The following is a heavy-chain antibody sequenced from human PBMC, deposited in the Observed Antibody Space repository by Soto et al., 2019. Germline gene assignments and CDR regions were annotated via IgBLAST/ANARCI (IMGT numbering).Heavy chain of an antibody. CDR3: AREIAAAGDDYYYYGMDV. CDR1: GGSISSGGYY. D-gene: IGHD6-13*01. J-gene: IGHJ6*02. Sequence: SETLSLICTVSGGSISSGGYYWSWIRQHPGKGLEWIGYIYYSGSTYYNPSPKSRVTISVDTSKNQFSLKLSSVTAADTAVYYCAREIAAAGDDYYYYGMDVWGQGTTVTVSS. CDR2: IYYSGST. V-gene: IGHV4-31*03.